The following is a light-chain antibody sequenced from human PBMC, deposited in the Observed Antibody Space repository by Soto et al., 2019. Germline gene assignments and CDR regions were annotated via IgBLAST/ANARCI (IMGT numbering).Light chain of an antibody. J-gene: IGKJ2*01. CDR3: QQYNNWPPYT. CDR2: GAS. V-gene: IGKV3-15*01. CDR1: QSVSSN. Sequence: EIVMTQSPATLSVSPGERATLSCRASQSVSSNLAWYQQKPGQAPRLLIYGASTRAPGIPARFSGSGSGTEFALTISSLQSDDFALYYCQQYNNWPPYTFGQGTKLEIK.